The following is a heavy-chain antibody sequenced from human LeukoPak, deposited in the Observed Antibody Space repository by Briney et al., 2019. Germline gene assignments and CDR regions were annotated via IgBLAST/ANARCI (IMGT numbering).Heavy chain of an antibody. CDR2: IYYSGST. D-gene: IGHD4-17*01. CDR1: GGSISSSSYY. CDR3: ARGPSEYGDSGPFDY. J-gene: IGHJ4*02. Sequence: SETLSLTCTVSGGSISSSSYYWGWIRQPPGKGLEWIGSIYYSGSTYYNPSLKSRVTISVDTSKNQFSLKLSSVTAADTAVYYCARGPSEYGDSGPFDYWGQGTLVTVSS. V-gene: IGHV4-39*07.